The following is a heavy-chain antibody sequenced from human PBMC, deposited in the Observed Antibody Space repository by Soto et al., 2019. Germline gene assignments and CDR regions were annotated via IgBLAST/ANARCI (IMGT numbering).Heavy chain of an antibody. J-gene: IGHJ5*02. CDR1: NGSIVNYY. Sequence: PSETLSLTCTVSNGSIVNYYWSWIRQPPGKGLEWIGFIYYSGSTNYNPSLKSRVTISIDTSKNQFSLRLSSVTAADTAVYYCARDREGGRQWLTNWFDPWGQGTLVTVSS. D-gene: IGHD6-19*01. V-gene: IGHV4-59*01. CDR2: IYYSGST. CDR3: ARDREGGRQWLTNWFDP.